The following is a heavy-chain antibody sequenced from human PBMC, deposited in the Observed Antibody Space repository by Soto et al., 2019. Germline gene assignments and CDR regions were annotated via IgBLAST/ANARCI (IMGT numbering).Heavy chain of an antibody. Sequence: EVQLLESGGGLVQPGGSLRLSCAASGFTFSSYAMSWVRQAPGKGLEWVSAISGSGGSTYYADSVKGRFTISRDNSKNTQYLQMNSLRAEDTAVYYCARWATRDCSGGSCYFYRMDVGGRGTTVTV. V-gene: IGHV3-23*01. CDR1: GFTFSSYA. CDR2: ISGSGGST. J-gene: IGHJ6*01. D-gene: IGHD2-15*01. CDR3: ARWATRDCSGGSCYFYRMDV.